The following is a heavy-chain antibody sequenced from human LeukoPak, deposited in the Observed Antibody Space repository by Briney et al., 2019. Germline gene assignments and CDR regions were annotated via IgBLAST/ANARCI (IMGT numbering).Heavy chain of an antibody. Sequence: PGGSLRLSCAASGFTLSNCWMTWFRQAPGKGLEWVANIHQDGSVQSYVDSVKGRFTISKDNAKNSLYLKMNSLRAEDTAVYYCARGPGYLTDYWGRGTLVTVSS. CDR3: ARGPGYLTDY. CDR2: IHQDGSVQ. D-gene: IGHD2-15*01. CDR1: GFTLSNCW. V-gene: IGHV3-7*01. J-gene: IGHJ4*02.